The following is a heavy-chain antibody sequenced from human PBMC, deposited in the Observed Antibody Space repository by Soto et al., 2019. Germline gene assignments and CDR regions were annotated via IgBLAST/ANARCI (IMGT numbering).Heavy chain of an antibody. CDR3: ARDLQGRLGYYYYGMDV. V-gene: IGHV1-69*01. CDR2: IIPIFGTA. D-gene: IGHD3-16*01. J-gene: IGHJ6*02. Sequence: PVQVSCKASGGTFSSYAMSWVRHAPGQGLEWMGGIIPIFGTANYAQKFQGRVTITADESTSTAYMELSSLRSEDTAVYYCARDLQGRLGYYYYGMDVWGQGTTVTVSS. CDR1: GGTFSSYA.